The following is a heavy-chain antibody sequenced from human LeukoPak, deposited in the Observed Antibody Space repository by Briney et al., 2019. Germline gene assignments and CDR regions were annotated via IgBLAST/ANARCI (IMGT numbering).Heavy chain of an antibody. D-gene: IGHD3-22*01. CDR2: INQHGTYT. J-gene: IGHJ4*02. Sequence: GGSLRLSCAAPGFTLSSYWVHWVRLAPGEGLVWVSRINQHGTYTSYADSVKGRFTISRDNSKNTLYLQMNSLRAEDTAVYYCAKDYYYDSSGYSPFDYWGQGTLVTVSS. V-gene: IGHV3-74*01. CDR1: GFTLSSYW. CDR3: AKDYYYDSSGYSPFDY.